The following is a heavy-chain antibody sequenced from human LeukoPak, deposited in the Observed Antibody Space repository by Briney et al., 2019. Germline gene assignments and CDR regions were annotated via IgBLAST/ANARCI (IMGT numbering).Heavy chain of an antibody. CDR2: SNLNGGST. J-gene: IGHJ3*02. CDR1: GFTFDDYG. CDR3: ARVSEWDPPTGAFDI. V-gene: IGHV3-20*04. D-gene: IGHD1-26*01. Sequence: GGSLRLSCAASGFTFDDYGMSWVRHAPGKGLEWVSGSNLNGGSTGYADSVKGLFTIYRDNPKNSLYLQMNSLRAEDTASYYCARVSEWDPPTGAFDIWGQGTMVTVFS.